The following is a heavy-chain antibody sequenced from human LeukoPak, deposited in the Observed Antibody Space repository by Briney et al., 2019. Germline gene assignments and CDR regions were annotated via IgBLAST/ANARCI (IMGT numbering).Heavy chain of an antibody. CDR3: TREGASDAFDI. CDR2: IRSKAYGGTT. V-gene: IGHV3-49*04. D-gene: IGHD4/OR15-4a*01. CDR1: GFTFGDYA. Sequence: PGGSLRLSCTASGFTFGDYAMSWVRQAPGKGLERVGFIRSKAYGGTTEYAASVKGRFTISRDDSKSIAYLQMNSLKTEDTAVYYCTREGASDAFDIWGQGTMVTVSS. J-gene: IGHJ3*02.